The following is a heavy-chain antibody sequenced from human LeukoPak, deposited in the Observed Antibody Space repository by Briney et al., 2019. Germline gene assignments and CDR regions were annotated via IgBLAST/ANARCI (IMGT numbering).Heavy chain of an antibody. Sequence: SVKVSCKASGGTFSSYAISWVRQAPGQGLEWMGRIIPILGIASYAQKFQGSLTMTRDTSTSTVYMELSSLRSEDTAVYYCARMSGSYSHYYYYGMDVWGQGTTVTVSS. CDR3: ARMSGSYSHYYYYGMDV. V-gene: IGHV1-69*04. CDR1: GGTFSSYA. D-gene: IGHD1-26*01. J-gene: IGHJ6*02. CDR2: IIPILGIA.